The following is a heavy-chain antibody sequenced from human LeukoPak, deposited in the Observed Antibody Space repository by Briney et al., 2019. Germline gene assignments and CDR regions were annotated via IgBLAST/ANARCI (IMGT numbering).Heavy chain of an antibody. J-gene: IGHJ4*02. CDR3: ARDFAREFTIDY. CDR1: GFTFSNYN. Sequence: GGSLRLSCAASGFTFSNYNMNWVRQPPGKGLQWVSYISSSSNTIYYADSVKGRFTISRDNAKNSLFLQMNSLRAEDTAVYYCARDFAREFTIDYWGQGTLVTVSS. D-gene: IGHD3-10*01. V-gene: IGHV3-48*01. CDR2: ISSSSNTI.